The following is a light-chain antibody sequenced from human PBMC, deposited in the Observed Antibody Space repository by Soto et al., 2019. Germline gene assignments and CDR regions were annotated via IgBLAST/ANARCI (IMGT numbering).Light chain of an antibody. CDR2: EVT. CDR1: SSDVGGYNF. CDR3: SSYTRRNTLA. J-gene: IGLJ2*01. V-gene: IGLV2-14*01. Sequence: QSALTQPASVSGSPGQSITISCTGTSSDVGGYNFVSWYQQYPGKAPKLIIYEVTDRPSGVSNRFSGSKSGSTASLTISGLQAEDKADYYCSSYTRRNTLAFGGGTKLTVL.